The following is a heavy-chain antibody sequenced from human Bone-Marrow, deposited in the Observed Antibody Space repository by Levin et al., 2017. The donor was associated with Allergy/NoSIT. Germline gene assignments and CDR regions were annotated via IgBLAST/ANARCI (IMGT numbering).Heavy chain of an antibody. V-gene: IGHV3-53*01. Sequence: QSGGSLRLSCAASAFSLTRKDMMWVRQAPGKGLEWVSAIYGDVTQYADAVRGRFTISKDNSENTLYLQMNNLRAEDTAMYYCASYYDGNTFTDYWGQGTLVTVSS. D-gene: IGHD3-22*01. J-gene: IGHJ4*02. CDR1: AFSLTRKD. CDR3: ASYYDGNTFTDY. CDR2: IYGDVT.